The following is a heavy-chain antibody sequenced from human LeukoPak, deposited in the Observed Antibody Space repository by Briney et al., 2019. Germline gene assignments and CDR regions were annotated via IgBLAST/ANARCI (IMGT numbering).Heavy chain of an antibody. Sequence: SQTLSLTCTVSGGSISSGRYYWSRIRQPAEKGLEWLGRIYTSGSAKYNPSLKSRVTISADSSKNQFSLKLSSVTDADTAMYYCARDSYYYDSSGYSALDIWGQGTMVTVS. CDR3: ARDSYYYDSSGYSALDI. V-gene: IGHV4-61*02. D-gene: IGHD3-22*01. CDR2: IYTSGSA. CDR1: GGSISSGRYY. J-gene: IGHJ3*02.